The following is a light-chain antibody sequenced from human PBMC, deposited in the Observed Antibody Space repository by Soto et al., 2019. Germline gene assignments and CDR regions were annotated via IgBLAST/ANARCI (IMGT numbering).Light chain of an antibody. CDR2: GAI. V-gene: IGKV3-20*01. Sequence: VLTQSPGTLSLSPGERATLSCRASQTVSSTYLAWYQQKPGQAPRLVIYGAISRATGIPDRFSGSGSGPDFTLTISRLEPEDFAVYYCQQYYTFGQGTKREI. J-gene: IGKJ2*01. CDR3: QQYYT. CDR1: QTVSSTY.